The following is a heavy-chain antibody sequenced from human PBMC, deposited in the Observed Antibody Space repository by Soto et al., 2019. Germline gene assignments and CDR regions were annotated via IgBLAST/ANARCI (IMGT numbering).Heavy chain of an antibody. D-gene: IGHD3-22*01. CDR3: AKGPPQYYYDSSGYSLYYSDY. J-gene: IGHJ4*02. CDR2: ISGSGGST. CDR1: GFTFSSDA. V-gene: IGHV3-23*01. Sequence: EVQLLESGGGLVQPGGSLRLSCAASGFTFSSDAMSWVRQAPGKGLEWVSAISGSGGSTYYADSVKVRFTISRDNSKNKLYVQINSLRAEETSVYYWAKGPPQYYYDSSGYSLYYSDYWGRGTLVTVSS.